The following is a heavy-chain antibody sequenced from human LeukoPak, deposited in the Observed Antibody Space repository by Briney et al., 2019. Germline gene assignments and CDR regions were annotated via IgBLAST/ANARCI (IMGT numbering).Heavy chain of an antibody. Sequence: GGSLRLSCAASGFSFSGYAMSWVRQAPGKGLEWVSSISGSGGSTYYADSVTGRFTISRDNSKNTLYLQMNSLRAEDTAVYYCAPQAPYYDYWGQGTLVTVSS. CDR2: ISGSGGST. CDR1: GFSFSGYA. J-gene: IGHJ4*02. V-gene: IGHV3-23*01. D-gene: IGHD3-10*01. CDR3: APQAPYYDY.